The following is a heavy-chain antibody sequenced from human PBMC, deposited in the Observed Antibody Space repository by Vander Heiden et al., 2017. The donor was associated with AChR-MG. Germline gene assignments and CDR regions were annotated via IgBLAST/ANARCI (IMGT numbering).Heavy chain of an antibody. CDR2: ISWNSGSI. V-gene: IGHV3-9*01. CDR1: GFTFDDYA. J-gene: IGHJ3*02. D-gene: IGHD6-13*01. CDR3: AKDIMGIAAEGAFDI. Sequence: EVQLVESGGGLVQPGRSLRLSCAASGFTFDDYAMHWVRQAPGKGLEWVSGISWNSGSIGYADSVKGRFTISRDNAKNSLYLQMNSLRAEDTALYYCAKDIMGIAAEGAFDIWGQGTMVTVSS.